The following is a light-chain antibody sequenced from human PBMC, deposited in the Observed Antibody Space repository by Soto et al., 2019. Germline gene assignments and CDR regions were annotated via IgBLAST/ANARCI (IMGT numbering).Light chain of an antibody. Sequence: VVMTQAPLSLPVTPGEPASISCRSSQSLLDTDDGNTYLDWYLQKPGQSPQLLIYALSYRASGVPDRFSGSGSETDFTLTISRVAAGDAGVYYCFQLLEFPHTFGGGTTVELK. J-gene: IGKJ4*01. CDR3: FQLLEFPHT. CDR2: ALS. CDR1: QSLLDTDDGNTY. V-gene: IGKV2-40*01.